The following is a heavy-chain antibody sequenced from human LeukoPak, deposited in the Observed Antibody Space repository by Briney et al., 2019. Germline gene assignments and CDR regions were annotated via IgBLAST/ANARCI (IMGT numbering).Heavy chain of an antibody. J-gene: IGHJ5*02. CDR2: VIPMFGPA. V-gene: IGHV1-69*05. CDR3: ARAGYYYDILTGRFDP. D-gene: IGHD3-9*01. CDR1: GGTFNSYG. Sequence: SVKVSCKAPGGTFNSYGISWVRQAPGQGLEWMGGVIPMFGPAKYAPKFQGRATITTDESTSTAYMELSSLRSEDTAVYYCARAGYYYDILTGRFDPWGQGTLVTVSS.